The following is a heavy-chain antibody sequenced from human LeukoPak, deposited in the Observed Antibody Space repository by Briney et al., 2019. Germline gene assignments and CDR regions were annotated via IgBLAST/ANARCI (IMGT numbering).Heavy chain of an antibody. V-gene: IGHV4-39*01. J-gene: IGHJ4*02. CDR2: IDYSGSA. Sequence: PSETLSLTCSGSGGSISGSSYYWGWIGQPPGEGLEWIGNIDYSGSAYYNPFLKSRVTISVDTSKIQFSLTLSSVTAAGTAVYYCARGPLLGVFNYWGQGTLVTVSS. CDR1: GGSISGSSYY. CDR3: ARGPLLGVFNY. D-gene: IGHD2-15*01.